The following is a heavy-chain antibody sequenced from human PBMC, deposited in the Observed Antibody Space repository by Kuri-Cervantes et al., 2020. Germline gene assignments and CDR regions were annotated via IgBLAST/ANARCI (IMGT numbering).Heavy chain of an antibody. Sequence: ASVKVSCKVSGYTLTELSMRWVRQAPGKGLEWMGGFDPEDGETIYAQKFQGRVTMTGDTSISTVYMDLLSLRDDDAATYYCARGGIGNFDCWGQGTLVTVSS. CDR3: ARGGIGNFDC. V-gene: IGHV1-24*01. D-gene: IGHD1-26*01. J-gene: IGHJ4*02. CDR1: GYTLTELS. CDR2: FDPEDGET.